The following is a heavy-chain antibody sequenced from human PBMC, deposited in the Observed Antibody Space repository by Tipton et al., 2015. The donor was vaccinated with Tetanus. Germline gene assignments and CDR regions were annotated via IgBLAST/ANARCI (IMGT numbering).Heavy chain of an antibody. CDR3: ARGMAEASNCGGDCYSDY. D-gene: IGHD2-21*02. CDR2: ISSGSDGI. J-gene: IGHJ4*02. CDR1: GFTLSRYT. Sequence: SLRLSCAASGFTLSRYTLNWVRQAPGKGLEWVSYISSGSDGIYYADSVKGRFTISRDNAKNSLYLLMNSLRDEDTAVYSCARGMAEASNCGGDCYSDYWGQGTLVTVSS. V-gene: IGHV3-48*02.